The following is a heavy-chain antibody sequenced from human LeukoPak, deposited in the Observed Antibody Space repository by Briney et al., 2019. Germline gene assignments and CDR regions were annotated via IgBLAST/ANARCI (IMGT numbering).Heavy chain of an antibody. Sequence: SETLSLTCTVSGGFISSGGYYWTWIRQPPGEGLEWIGHIYNSGSTNYNPSLRGRVTISLDTSKDQVSLKLSSVTAADTAMYYCARKDGDGWGQGTLVTVSS. CDR3: ARKDGDG. V-gene: IGHV4-61*08. D-gene: IGHD5-24*01. CDR2: IYNSGST. CDR1: GGFISSGGYY. J-gene: IGHJ4*02.